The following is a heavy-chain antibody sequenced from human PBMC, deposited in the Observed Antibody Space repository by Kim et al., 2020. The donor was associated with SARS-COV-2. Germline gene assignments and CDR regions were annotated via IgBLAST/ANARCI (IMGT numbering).Heavy chain of an antibody. CDR3: VRIYYGDLDI. CDR2: ILSGGGYT. V-gene: IGHV3-23*01. D-gene: IGHD4-17*01. Sequence: GGSLRLSCAASGSPFSAYAMSWVRQAPEKGLEWISYILSGGGYTEYADSIRGRFTTSRDNSRNLLYLQMNSLRADDTAVYLCVRIYYGDLDIWGQGTLVT. J-gene: IGHJ4*02. CDR1: GSPFSAYA.